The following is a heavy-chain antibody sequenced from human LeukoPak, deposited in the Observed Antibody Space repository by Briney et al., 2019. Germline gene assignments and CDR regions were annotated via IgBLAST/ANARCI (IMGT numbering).Heavy chain of an antibody. CDR1: GFTFSSYS. V-gene: IGHV3-7*01. Sequence: PGGSLRLSCAASGFTFSSYSMNWVRQAPGKGLEWVANIKQDVSEKYYVDSVKGRFTISRDNAKNSLYLQMNSLRAEDTAVYYCAREDPSSWYDCYYYYGMDVWGQGTTVTVSS. D-gene: IGHD6-13*01. J-gene: IGHJ6*02. CDR3: AREDPSSWYDCYYYYGMDV. CDR2: IKQDVSEK.